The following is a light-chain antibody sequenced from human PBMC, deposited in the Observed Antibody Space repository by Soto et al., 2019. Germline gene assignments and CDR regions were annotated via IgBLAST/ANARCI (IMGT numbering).Light chain of an antibody. Sequence: EIVMTQSPATLSVSPGERATLSCRASQSVSSNLAWYQQRPGQAPRLLIYGASTRATGIPARFSGSGSGTEFTLTITSLQSEDVAVYLCQQYNNWPPYTFGQGTKLEIK. CDR2: GAS. J-gene: IGKJ2*01. CDR3: QQYNNWPPYT. V-gene: IGKV3-15*01. CDR1: QSVSSN.